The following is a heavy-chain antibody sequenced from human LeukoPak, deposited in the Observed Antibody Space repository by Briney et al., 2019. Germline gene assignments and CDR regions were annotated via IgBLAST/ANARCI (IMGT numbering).Heavy chain of an antibody. CDR2: ISSSSSYI. Sequence: GGSLRLSCAASGFTFSSYSMNWVRQAPGKGLEWVSSISSSSSYIYYADSVKGRFTISRDNSKNTLYLQMNSLRAEDTAVYYCARDTAGGRGYWGQGTLVTVSS. CDR1: GFTFSSYS. J-gene: IGHJ4*02. D-gene: IGHD2-8*02. CDR3: ARDTAGGRGY. V-gene: IGHV3-21*04.